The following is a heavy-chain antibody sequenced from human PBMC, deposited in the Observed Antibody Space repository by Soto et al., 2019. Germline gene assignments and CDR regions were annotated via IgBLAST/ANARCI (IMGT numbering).Heavy chain of an antibody. CDR1: GGSISSGDYY. CDR3: ARYGGYCSSTSCYFAEYFQH. V-gene: IGHV4-30-4*01. Sequence: SETLSLTCTVSGGSISSGDYYWSWIRQPPGTGLEWIGEINHSGSTNYNPSLKSRVTISVDTSKNQFSLKLSSVTAADTAVYYCARYGGYCSSTSCYFAEYFQHWGQGTLVTVSS. D-gene: IGHD2-2*01. J-gene: IGHJ1*01. CDR2: INHSGST.